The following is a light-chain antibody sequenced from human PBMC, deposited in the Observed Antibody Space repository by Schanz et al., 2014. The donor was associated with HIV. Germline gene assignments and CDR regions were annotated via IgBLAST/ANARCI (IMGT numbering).Light chain of an antibody. CDR1: SSDVGSYNL. Sequence: QSVLTQPASVSGSPGQSITISCTGTSSDVGSYNLVSWYQQHPGKAPKLMIYEVSKRPSGVPDRFSGSKSGTSASLAISGLQSGDEADYYCAAWDDTLNGYVFGSGTKLTVL. CDR3: AAWDDTLNGYV. CDR2: EVS. J-gene: IGLJ1*01. V-gene: IGLV2-14*02.